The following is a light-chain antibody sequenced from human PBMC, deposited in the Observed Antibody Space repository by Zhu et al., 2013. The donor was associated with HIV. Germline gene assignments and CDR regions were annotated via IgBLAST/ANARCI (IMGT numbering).Light chain of an antibody. J-gene: IGLJ2*01. CDR3: QSYDTSRSGPYVI. CDR1: RSNIGAGYD. V-gene: IGLV1-40*01. Sequence: QSVLTQPPSVSGAPGQRVTISCFGSRSNIGAGYDVHWYQQFPGTAPKLLIYSNNQRPSGVPDRFSGSKSGTSASLAISGLQAEDEADYYCQSYDTSRSGPYVIFGGGTKLTVL. CDR2: SNN.